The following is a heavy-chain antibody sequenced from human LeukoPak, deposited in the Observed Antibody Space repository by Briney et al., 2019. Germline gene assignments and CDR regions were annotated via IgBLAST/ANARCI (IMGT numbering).Heavy chain of an antibody. CDR3: ARSGSDSTFDD. Sequence: GGSLRLSCAASGFTFSDYYMNWVRQAPGKGLEWVSSISSSSTICYADSVKGRFTISRDNAKNSLYLQMNSLRAEDTAVYYCARSGSDSTFDDWGQGTLVTVSS. J-gene: IGHJ4*02. V-gene: IGHV3-69-1*02. CDR1: GFTFSDYY. D-gene: IGHD1-26*01. CDR2: ISSSSTI.